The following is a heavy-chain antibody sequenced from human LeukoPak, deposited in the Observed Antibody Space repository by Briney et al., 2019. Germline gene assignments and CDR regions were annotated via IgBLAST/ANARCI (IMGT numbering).Heavy chain of an antibody. CDR1: GFTFSSYG. Sequence: GGSLRLSCAASGFTFSSYGMHWVRQAPDKGLERVAVIWYDGSNKYYADSVKGRFTISRDNSKNTLYLQMNSLRAEDTAVYYCARPTYSGSYYWFDYWGQGTLVTVSS. J-gene: IGHJ4*02. CDR2: IWYDGSNK. CDR3: ARPTYSGSYYWFDY. V-gene: IGHV3-33*01. D-gene: IGHD1-26*01.